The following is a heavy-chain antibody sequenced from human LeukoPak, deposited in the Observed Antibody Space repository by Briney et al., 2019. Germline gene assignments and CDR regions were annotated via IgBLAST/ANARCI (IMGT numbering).Heavy chain of an antibody. J-gene: IGHJ4*02. V-gene: IGHV4-39*02. CDR2: IYYSGST. CDR1: GGSISSSSYY. Sequence: SETLSLTCTVSGGSISSSSYYWGWIRQPPGKGLEWIGSIYYSGSTYYNPSLKSRVTISVDTSKNQFSLKLSSVTAADTAVCYCARERAERFYYGSGSSYNGCELDCWGQGTLVTVSS. D-gene: IGHD3-10*01. CDR3: ARERAERFYYGSGSSYNGCELDC.